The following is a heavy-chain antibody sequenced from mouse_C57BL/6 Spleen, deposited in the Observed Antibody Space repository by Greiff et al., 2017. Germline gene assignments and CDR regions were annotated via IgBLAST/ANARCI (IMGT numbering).Heavy chain of an antibody. CDR3: AKGGRDSSYGYAMDC. CDR2: IDPANGNT. Sequence: EVQLQQSVAELVRPGASVKLSCTASGFNIKNTYMHWVKQRPEQGLEWIGRIDPANGNTKYAPKFQGKATINADTSSNPAYLQLSSLTSEDTAIYYCAKGGRDSSYGYAMDCWGQGTSVTVSS. CDR1: GFNIKNTY. J-gene: IGHJ4*01. V-gene: IGHV14-3*01. D-gene: IGHD1-1*01.